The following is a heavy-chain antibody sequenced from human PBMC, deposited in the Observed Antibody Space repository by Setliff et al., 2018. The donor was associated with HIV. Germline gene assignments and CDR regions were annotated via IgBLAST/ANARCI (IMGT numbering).Heavy chain of an antibody. CDR2: VNTDGNSK. J-gene: IGHJ4*02. Sequence: GGSLRLSCAASGFSFDRFWMHWVRQAPGKGLEWVSRVNTDGNSKTYADSVKDRFTISRDNTKNTLFLQMNSLRVEDTGVYYCHSGYDSEEQSYFDYWGQGTLVTVS. CDR3: HSGYDSEEQSYFDY. D-gene: IGHD5-12*01. V-gene: IGHV3-74*01. CDR1: GFSFDRFW.